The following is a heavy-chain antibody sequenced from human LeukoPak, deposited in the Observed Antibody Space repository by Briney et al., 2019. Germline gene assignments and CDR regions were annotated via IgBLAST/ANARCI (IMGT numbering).Heavy chain of an antibody. V-gene: IGHV1-46*01. Sequence: ASVKVSCKASGYTFTSYYMHWVRQAPGQGLEWMGIINPSGGSTSYAQKFQGRVTMTRDTSTSTVYMELRSLRSEDTAVYYCARGGRTSRTVPPRIPDYWGQGTLVTVSS. CDR2: INPSGGST. J-gene: IGHJ4*02. CDR3: ARGGRTSRTVPPRIPDY. D-gene: IGHD4-17*01. CDR1: GYTFTSYY.